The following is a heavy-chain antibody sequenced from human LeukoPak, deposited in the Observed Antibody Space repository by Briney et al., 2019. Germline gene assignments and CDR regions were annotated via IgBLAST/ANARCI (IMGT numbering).Heavy chain of an antibody. CDR1: NYTFTSYG. CDR3: ARETAAAAFDI. Sequence: ASVKVSCKASNYTFTSYGISWVRQAPGQGLEWMAWINAYNGNTNYAQKLQGRVTMTTDTSTSTAYMELRSLRSDDTAVYYCARETAAAAFDIWGQGTMVTVSS. V-gene: IGHV1-18*01. D-gene: IGHD6-13*01. J-gene: IGHJ3*02. CDR2: INAYNGNT.